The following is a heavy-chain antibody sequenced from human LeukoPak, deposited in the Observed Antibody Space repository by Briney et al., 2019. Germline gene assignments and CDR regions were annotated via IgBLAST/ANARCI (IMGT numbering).Heavy chain of an antibody. D-gene: IGHD4-23*01. Sequence: GGSLRLSCTGSGFTFSTYWMHWVRQAPGKGLVWVSRINPDGSSTNYADSVKGRFTISRDNAKNTLYLQMNSLRAEDTAVYFCPRDLRGNRGNWGQGTLVTVSS. CDR1: GFTFSTYW. CDR2: INPDGSST. V-gene: IGHV3-74*01. CDR3: PRDLRGNRGN. J-gene: IGHJ4*02.